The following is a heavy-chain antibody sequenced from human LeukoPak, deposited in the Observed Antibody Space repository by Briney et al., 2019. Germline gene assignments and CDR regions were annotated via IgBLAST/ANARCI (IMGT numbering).Heavy chain of an antibody. CDR3: ARRIIAAADR. V-gene: IGHV4-59*12. D-gene: IGHD6-13*01. J-gene: IGHJ4*02. Sequence: SETLSLTCTVSGGSISSYYWSWIRQPPGKGLEWIGYIYYSGSTNYNPSLKSRVTISVDTSKNQFSLKLSSVTAADTAVYYCARRIIAAADRWGQGTLVTVSS. CDR2: IYYSGST. CDR1: GGSISSYY.